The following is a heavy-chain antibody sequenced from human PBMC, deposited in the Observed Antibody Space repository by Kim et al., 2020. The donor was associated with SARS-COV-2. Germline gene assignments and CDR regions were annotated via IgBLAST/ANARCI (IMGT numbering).Heavy chain of an antibody. CDR2: ISSSSSYI. Sequence: GGSLRLSCAASGFTFSSYSMNWVRQAPGKGLEWVSSISSSSSYIYYADSVKGRFTISRDNAKNSLYLQMNSLRAEDTAVYYCARDHGEDDSFDYWGQGTLVTVSS. J-gene: IGHJ4*02. V-gene: IGHV3-21*01. D-gene: IGHD3-10*01. CDR3: ARDHGEDDSFDY. CDR1: GFTFSSYS.